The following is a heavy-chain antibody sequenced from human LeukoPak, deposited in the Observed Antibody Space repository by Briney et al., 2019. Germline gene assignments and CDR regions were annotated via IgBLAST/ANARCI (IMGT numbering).Heavy chain of an antibody. CDR2: INHSGST. CDR3: ARRKGYCSSNSCSNWFDP. CDR1: GGSFSGYY. V-gene: IGHV4-34*01. J-gene: IGHJ5*02. Sequence: SETLSLTCAVYGGSFSGYYWSWIRQPPGKGLEWIGEINHSGSTNYNPSLKSRVTISVDTSKNQFSLKLSSVTAADTAVYYCARRKGYCSSNSCSNWFDPWGQGTLVTVSS. D-gene: IGHD2-2*01.